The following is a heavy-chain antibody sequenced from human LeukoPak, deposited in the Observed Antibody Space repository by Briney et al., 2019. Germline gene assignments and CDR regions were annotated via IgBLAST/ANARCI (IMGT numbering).Heavy chain of an antibody. Sequence: SETLSLTCTVSGGSITIYYWSWIRQPAGKGLEWIGRIYTSGSTNYNPSLKSRVTISVDTSKNQFSLKLSSVTAADTAVYYCAREDYDDSGAWYFDLWGRGTLVTVSS. D-gene: IGHD3-3*01. CDR2: IYTSGST. J-gene: IGHJ2*01. V-gene: IGHV4-4*07. CDR3: AREDYDDSGAWYFDL. CDR1: GGSITIYY.